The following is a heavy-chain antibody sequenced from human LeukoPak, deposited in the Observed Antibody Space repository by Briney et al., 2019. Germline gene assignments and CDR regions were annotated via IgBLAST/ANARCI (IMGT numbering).Heavy chain of an antibody. CDR1: GYSISSGYY. V-gene: IGHV4-38-2*02. J-gene: IGHJ3*02. D-gene: IGHD1-26*01. CDR3: ARVGRELLSVYAFDI. Sequence: PSETLSLTCTVSGYSISSGYYWGWIRQPPGKGLEWIGSIYHSGSTYYNPSLKSRVTISVDTSKNQFSLKLSSVTAADTAVYYCARVGRELLSVYAFDIWGQGTMVTVSS. CDR2: IYHSGST.